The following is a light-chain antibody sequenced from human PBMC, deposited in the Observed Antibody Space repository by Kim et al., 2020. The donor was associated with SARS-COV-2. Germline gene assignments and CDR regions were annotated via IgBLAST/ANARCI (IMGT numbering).Light chain of an antibody. CDR3: LQSYSIPWT. CDR2: SES. V-gene: IGKV1-39*01. Sequence: DIQITQIPSSLSASVGDRVTITCRASQSITKHLNWIQQTTGKAPRLLIYSESGLQGGVPSRFRGGGSGTDFTLTIDSLQPEDLATYYCLQSYSIPWTFGQGTKVDIK. J-gene: IGKJ1*01. CDR1: QSITKH.